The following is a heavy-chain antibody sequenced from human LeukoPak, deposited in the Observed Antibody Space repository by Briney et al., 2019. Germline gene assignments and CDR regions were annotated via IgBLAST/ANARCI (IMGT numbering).Heavy chain of an antibody. CDR2: MNPNSGNT. CDR1: GYTFTSYE. CDR3: AGFYDSSGYYYDY. J-gene: IGHJ4*02. V-gene: IGHV1-8*01. Sequence: ASVKVSCKASGYTFTSYEINWVRQATGQGLEWMGWMNPNSGNTGYAQKFQGRVTMTRNTSISTAYMELSSLRSEDTAVYYCAGFYDSSGYYYDYWGQGTLVTVSS. D-gene: IGHD3-22*01.